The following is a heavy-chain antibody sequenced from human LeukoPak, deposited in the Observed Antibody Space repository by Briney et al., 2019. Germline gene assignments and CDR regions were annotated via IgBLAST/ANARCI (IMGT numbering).Heavy chain of an antibody. J-gene: IGHJ3*02. CDR1: GYTFTSYD. Sequence: ASVKVSCKASGYTFTSYDINWVRQATGQGLEWIGWMNPISGYTGNAQKFQGRVTMTRNTSISTAYMELSSLRSEDTAVYYCARGNRLYTSSWYSLAFDIWGQGTMVTVSS. CDR3: ARGNRLYTSSWYSLAFDI. V-gene: IGHV1-8*01. CDR2: MNPISGYT. D-gene: IGHD6-13*01.